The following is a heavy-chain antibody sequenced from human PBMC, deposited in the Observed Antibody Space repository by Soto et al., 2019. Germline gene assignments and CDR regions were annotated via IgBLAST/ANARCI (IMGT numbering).Heavy chain of an antibody. V-gene: IGHV4-4*02. CDR3: SRRWSYGGGYFDY. CDR2: IYHSGST. D-gene: IGHD1-26*01. Sequence: QVQLQESGPGLVKPSGTLSLTCAVSGGSISSSNWWSWVRQPPGKGLEWIGEIYHSGSTNYNPSLKSRGNLSVDKSQEQVSLKPSSVAAAEKAVDYCSRRWSYGGGYFDYWGQGTLVTVSS. CDR1: GGSISSSNW. J-gene: IGHJ4*02.